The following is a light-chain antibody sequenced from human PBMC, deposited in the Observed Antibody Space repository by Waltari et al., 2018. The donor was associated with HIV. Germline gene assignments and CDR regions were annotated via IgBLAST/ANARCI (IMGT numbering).Light chain of an antibody. CDR2: QNN. CDR3: QSYDTSNSHWV. J-gene: IGLJ3*02. Sequence: FILTQPHSVSGSPGKTVNISCTRSSGSISSNYVPWFQQRPGSAPINVIYQNNQSASGVADRFSGSIDRSSNSASLTISGLKTEDEADFFCQSYDTSNSHWVFGGGTKLTVL. CDR1: SGSISSNY. V-gene: IGLV6-57*03.